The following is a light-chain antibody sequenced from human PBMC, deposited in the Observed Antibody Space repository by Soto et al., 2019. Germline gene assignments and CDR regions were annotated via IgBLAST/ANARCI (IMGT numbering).Light chain of an antibody. CDR2: QDS. J-gene: IGLJ1*01. V-gene: IGLV3-1*01. Sequence: SYELTQPPSVSVSPGQTAIITCSGDKLGDKYACWYQQKPGQSPVLVIYQDSKRPSGIPERFSGSNSGNTATLTISGTQAMDEADYYCQAWDSSTPYVFGTGTKVTVL. CDR1: KLGDKY. CDR3: QAWDSSTPYV.